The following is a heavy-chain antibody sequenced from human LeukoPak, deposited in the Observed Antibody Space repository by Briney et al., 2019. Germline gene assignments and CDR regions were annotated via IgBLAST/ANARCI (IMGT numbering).Heavy chain of an antibody. CDR1: GYTFTSYG. Sequence: ASVKVSCKASGYTFTSYGISWVRQAPGQGLEWMGWISAYNGNTNYAQKLQGRVTMTRDTSTSTVYMELSSLRSEDTAVYYCARDPFSSSWYIGAPYNWFDPWGQGTLVTVSS. D-gene: IGHD6-13*01. CDR3: ARDPFSSSWYIGAPYNWFDP. J-gene: IGHJ5*02. CDR2: ISAYNGNT. V-gene: IGHV1-18*01.